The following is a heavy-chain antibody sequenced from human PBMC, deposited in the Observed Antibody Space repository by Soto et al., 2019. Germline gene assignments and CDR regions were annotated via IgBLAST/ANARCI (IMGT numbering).Heavy chain of an antibody. D-gene: IGHD1-26*01. CDR1: VFPFGANA. CDR2: LSNTGRRT. Sequence: VQLVESGGGLVQPGGSLRLSCVVSVFPFGANAMSWVRQAPGKGLEWVSGLSNTGRRTSYADSVKGRFSISRDNSENTVYLQMNSLSVEDTAVYYCATEMGATQGPFDNWGQGTLVTVSS. J-gene: IGHJ4*02. CDR3: ATEMGATQGPFDN. V-gene: IGHV3-23*04.